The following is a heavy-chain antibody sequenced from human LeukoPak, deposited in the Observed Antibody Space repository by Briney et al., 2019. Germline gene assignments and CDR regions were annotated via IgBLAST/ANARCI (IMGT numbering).Heavy chain of an antibody. D-gene: IGHD3-16*01. J-gene: IGHJ4*02. CDR2: INVANGDT. V-gene: IGHV1-3*01. CDR1: GYTFTAHA. CDR3: TSKPRGESRPFDY. Sequence: GASVKVSCKASGYTFTAHAVHWVHQAPGQRLEWMGWINVANGDTGYSQKFQDRVTITRDTSASTGYMEMNSLISEDTAVYYCTSKPRGESRPFDYWGQGTLVTVSS.